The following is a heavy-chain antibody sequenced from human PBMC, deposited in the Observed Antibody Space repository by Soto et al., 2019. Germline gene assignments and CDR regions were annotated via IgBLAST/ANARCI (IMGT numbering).Heavy chain of an antibody. CDR2: ISYDGSNK. D-gene: IGHD3-10*01. CDR1: GFTFSSYG. Sequence: GGSLRLSCAASGFTFSSYGMHWVRQAPGKGLEWVAVISYDGSNKYYADSVKGRFTISRDNSKNTLYLQMNSLRAEDTAVYYCAKGFHYYYYMDVWGKGTTVTVSS. J-gene: IGHJ6*03. V-gene: IGHV3-30*18. CDR3: AKGFHYYYYMDV.